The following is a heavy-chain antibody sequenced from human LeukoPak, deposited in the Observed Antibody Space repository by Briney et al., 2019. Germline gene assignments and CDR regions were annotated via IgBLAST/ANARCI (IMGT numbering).Heavy chain of an antibody. CDR3: ARGEHDDSSGYRSYWYFDL. CDR2: VIPIFGTA. V-gene: IGHV1-69*05. D-gene: IGHD3-22*01. J-gene: IGHJ2*01. Sequence: GSSVKVSCKASGGTFSSYAISWVRQAPGQGLEWMGGVIPIFGTANYAQKFQGRVTITTDESTSTANMELSSLRSEDTAVYYCARGEHDDSSGYRSYWYFDLWGRGTLVTVSS. CDR1: GGTFSSYA.